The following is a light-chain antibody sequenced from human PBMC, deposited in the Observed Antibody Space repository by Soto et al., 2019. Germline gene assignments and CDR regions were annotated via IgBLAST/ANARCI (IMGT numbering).Light chain of an antibody. CDR2: EFS. Sequence: QSALTQPPSASGSPGQSVTISCTGTSSDVGAYDYVSWYQQHPGKAPKLMIYEFSQRPSGVPDRFSGSKSGNTASLTISGLQAEDEGDYYCSSFAGINNLLFGGGTKVTVL. CDR1: SSDVGAYDY. V-gene: IGLV2-8*01. CDR3: SSFAGINNLL. J-gene: IGLJ2*01.